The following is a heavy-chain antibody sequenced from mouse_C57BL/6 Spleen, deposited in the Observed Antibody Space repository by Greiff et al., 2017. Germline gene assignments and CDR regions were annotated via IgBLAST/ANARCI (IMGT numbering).Heavy chain of an antibody. CDR1: GYTFTSYW. CDR2: IYPGSGST. CDR3: ARNYMAY. V-gene: IGHV1-55*01. Sequence: VQLQQPGPELVKPGASVTMSCKASGYTFTSYWITWVKQRPGQGLEWIGDIYPGSGSTNYNEKFKSKATLTVDTSSSTAYMQLSSLTSEDSAVXYCARNYMAYWGQGTLVTVSA. J-gene: IGHJ3*01. D-gene: IGHD2-12*01.